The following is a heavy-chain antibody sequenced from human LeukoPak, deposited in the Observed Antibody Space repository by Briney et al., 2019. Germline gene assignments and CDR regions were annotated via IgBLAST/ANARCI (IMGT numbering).Heavy chain of an antibody. V-gene: IGHV4-61*01. D-gene: IGHD3-9*01. CDR2: IYYSGST. CDR3: ARGYDILTGSQFDP. Sequence: SETLSLTCTVSGGSVSSGSYYWSWIRQPPGKGLEWIGYIYYSGSTNYNPSLKSRVTISVDTSKNQFSLKLGSVTAADTAVYYCARGYDILTGSQFDPWGQGTLVTVSS. CDR1: GGSVSSGSYY. J-gene: IGHJ5*02.